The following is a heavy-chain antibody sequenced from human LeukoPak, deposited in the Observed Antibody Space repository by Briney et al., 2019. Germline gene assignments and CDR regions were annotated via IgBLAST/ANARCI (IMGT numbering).Heavy chain of an antibody. D-gene: IGHD2-15*01. CDR2: IIPILGIA. CDR3: ARNAPGYCSGGSCYSGYYFDY. Sequence: VASVKVSCKASGGTSSSYTISWVRQAPGQGLEWMGRIIPILGIANYAQKFQGRVTITADKSTSTAYMELSSLRSEDTAVYYCARNAPGYCSGGSCYSGYYFDYWGQGTLVTVSS. J-gene: IGHJ4*02. V-gene: IGHV1-69*02. CDR1: GGTSSSYT.